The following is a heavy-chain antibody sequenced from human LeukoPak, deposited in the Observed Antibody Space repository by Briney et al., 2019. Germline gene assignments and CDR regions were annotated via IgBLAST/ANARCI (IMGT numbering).Heavy chain of an antibody. Sequence: ASVKVSCKASGGTFISYAISWVRQAPGQGLEWMGGIIPILGTANYAQKFQGRVTITADESTSTAYMELSSLRSEDTAVYYCARAMVRGVIAEFYFDYWGQGTLVTVSS. CDR2: IIPILGTA. J-gene: IGHJ4*02. V-gene: IGHV1-69*01. CDR1: GGTFISYA. CDR3: ARAMVRGVIAEFYFDY. D-gene: IGHD3-10*01.